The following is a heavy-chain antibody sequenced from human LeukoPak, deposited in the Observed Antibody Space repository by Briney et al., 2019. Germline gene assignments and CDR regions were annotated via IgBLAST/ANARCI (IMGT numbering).Heavy chain of an antibody. D-gene: IGHD3-3*01. J-gene: IGHJ4*02. Sequence: ASVKVSCKASGGTFSSYAISWVRQAPGQGLEWMGGIIPIFGTANYAQKFQGRVTITTDESTSTAYMELSSLRSEDTAVYYCARDRAGRFGVVQFDYWGQGTLVTASS. CDR2: IIPIFGTA. CDR3: ARDRAGRFGVVQFDY. V-gene: IGHV1-69*05. CDR1: GGTFSSYA.